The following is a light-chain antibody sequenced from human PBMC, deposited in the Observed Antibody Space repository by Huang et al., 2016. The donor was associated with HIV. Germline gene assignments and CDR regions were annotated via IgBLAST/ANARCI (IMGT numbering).Light chain of an antibody. V-gene: IGKV4-1*01. CDR1: QSVLASTNNKNY. CDR2: WAS. Sequence: DIVMTPSPDSLAVSLAERATINCKSTQSVLASTNNKNYLAWYQQKPGQPPKLLISWASTRESGVPDRFSGSGAGTDFTLTISSLQAEDVAIYYCQQYYNIPWTFGQGTKVEIK. J-gene: IGKJ1*01. CDR3: QQYYNIPWT.